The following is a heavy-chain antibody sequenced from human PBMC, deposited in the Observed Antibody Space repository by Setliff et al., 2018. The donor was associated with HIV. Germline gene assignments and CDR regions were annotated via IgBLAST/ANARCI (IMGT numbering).Heavy chain of an antibody. Sequence: ASVKVSCKASGYTFTSYDISWVRQAPGQGLEWMGWISAYNGNTNYAQKLQGRVTITADESTSTAYMELSSLRSEDTAVYYCGVGPEKIYYYYGMDVWGQGTTVTVSS. D-gene: IGHD1-26*01. CDR1: GYTFTSYD. J-gene: IGHJ6*02. V-gene: IGHV1-18*01. CDR2: ISAYNGNT. CDR3: GVGPEKIYYYYGMDV.